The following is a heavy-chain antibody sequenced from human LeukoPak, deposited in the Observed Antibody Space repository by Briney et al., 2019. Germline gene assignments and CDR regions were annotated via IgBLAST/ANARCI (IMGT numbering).Heavy chain of an antibody. V-gene: IGHV4-59*08. CDR3: ARGPYVTVTTLDY. CDR2: IYYSGST. D-gene: IGHD4-17*01. CDR1: GGSISSYY. J-gene: IGHJ4*02. Sequence: SETLSLTCTVSGGSISSYYWSWIRQPPGKGLEWIGYIYYSGSTNYNPSLNSRVTISLDTSKNQFSLKLSSVTAADTAVYYCARGPYVTVTTLDYWGQGTLVTVSS.